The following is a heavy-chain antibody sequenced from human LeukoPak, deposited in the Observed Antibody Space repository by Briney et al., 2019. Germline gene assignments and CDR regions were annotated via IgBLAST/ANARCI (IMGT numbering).Heavy chain of an antibody. CDR2: IIPIFGTA. J-gene: IGHJ6*03. V-gene: IGHV1-69*05. Sequence: GASVKVSCKASGGTFSSYAISWVRQAPGQGLEWMGGIIPIFGTANYAQKFQGRVTITTDESTSTAYMELSSLRSEDTAVYYCARGRGDYGPYYYYYKDVWGKGTTVTVSS. D-gene: IGHD4/OR15-4a*01. CDR3: ARGRGDYGPYYYYYKDV. CDR1: GGTFSSYA.